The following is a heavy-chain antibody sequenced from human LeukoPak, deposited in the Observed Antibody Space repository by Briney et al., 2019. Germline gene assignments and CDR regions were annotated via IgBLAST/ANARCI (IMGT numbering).Heavy chain of an antibody. CDR1: GFTVSSNY. D-gene: IGHD3-22*01. CDR3: ARYLDSSGSYYFDY. J-gene: IGHJ4*02. V-gene: IGHV3-66*01. Sequence: GGSLRLSCAASGFTVSSNYMSWVRQAPGKGLEWVSVIYSGGNTYYADSVKGRFTISRDNSKNTLYLQMNSLRAEDTAVYYCARYLDSSGSYYFDYWGQGTLVTVSS. CDR2: IYSGGNT.